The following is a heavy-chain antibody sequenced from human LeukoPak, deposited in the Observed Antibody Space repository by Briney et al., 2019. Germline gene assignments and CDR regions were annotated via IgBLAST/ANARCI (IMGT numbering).Heavy chain of an antibody. V-gene: IGHV4-59*12. J-gene: IGHJ5*02. CDR1: GGSITNYY. Sequence: PSETLSLTCTVSGGSITNYYRSWIRQPPGKGLEWIGYIYYSGDTNYKPSLKGRVTISVDTSKNQFSLKLSSVTAADTAVYYCARGRRTTNWFDPWGQGTLVTVSS. D-gene: IGHD1-1*01. CDR3: ARGRRTTNWFDP. CDR2: IYYSGDT.